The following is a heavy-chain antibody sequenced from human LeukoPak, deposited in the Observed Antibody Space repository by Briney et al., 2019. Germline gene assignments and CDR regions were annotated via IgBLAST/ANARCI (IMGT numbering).Heavy chain of an antibody. CDR3: ARENYYNYAYDY. V-gene: IGHV3-7*01. CDR1: GFTFSSHW. D-gene: IGHD5-18*01. CDR2: IKEDGSEK. J-gene: IGHJ4*02. Sequence: GGALRLSCAASGFTFSSHWMSWVRQAPGKGLEWVANIKEDGSEKNHIDSVKGRFTISRDNVENSLYLQMNSLRAEDTAVYYCARENYYNYAYDYWGQGSLDTVSS.